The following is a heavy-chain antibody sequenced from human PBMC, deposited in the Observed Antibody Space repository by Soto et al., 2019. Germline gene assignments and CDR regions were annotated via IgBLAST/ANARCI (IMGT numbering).Heavy chain of an antibody. CDR2: INPNSGGT. CDR3: VRDEKVV. CDR1: GYTFTGYY. Sequence: GASVKVSCKASGYTFTGYYIHWVRQAPGQGLEWMGWINPNSGGTNCAQKFQGRVFMTRDTSISTDYIELSRLTSDDPAVCYCVRDEKVVWGQGTTVTVPS. V-gene: IGHV1-2*02. J-gene: IGHJ6*02.